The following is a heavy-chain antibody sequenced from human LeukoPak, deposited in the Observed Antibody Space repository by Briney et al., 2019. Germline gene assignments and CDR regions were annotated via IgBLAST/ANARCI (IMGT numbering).Heavy chain of an antibody. Sequence: GGFLRLSCAASGFTFSDYYMSWIRQAPGKGLEWVSYISSSGSTIYYADSVKGRFTISRDNAKNSLYLQMNSLRAEDTAVYYCARVSRELQFDYWGQGTLVTVSS. CDR3: ARVSRELQFDY. CDR1: GFTFSDYY. D-gene: IGHD5-24*01. J-gene: IGHJ4*02. CDR2: ISSSGSTI. V-gene: IGHV3-11*01.